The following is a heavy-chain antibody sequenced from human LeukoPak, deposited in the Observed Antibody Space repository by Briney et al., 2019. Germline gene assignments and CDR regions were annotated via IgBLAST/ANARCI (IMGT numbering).Heavy chain of an antibody. V-gene: IGHV1-8*01. CDR3: ARGQKWQLLHYYYYYMDV. Sequence: GASVKASCKASGYTFPSYDINWVRQATGQGLAWMGWMNPNSGNTGYAQKFQGRVTMNRNTSISTAYMELSSLRSEDTAVYYCARGQKWQLLHYYYYYMDVWGKGTTVTVSS. J-gene: IGHJ6*03. D-gene: IGHD2-15*01. CDR2: MNPNSGNT. CDR1: GYTFPSYD.